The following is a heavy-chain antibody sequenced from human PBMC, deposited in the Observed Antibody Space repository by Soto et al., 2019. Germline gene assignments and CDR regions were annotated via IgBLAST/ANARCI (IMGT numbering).Heavy chain of an antibody. CDR2: ISGSGGST. CDR1: GFTFSSYA. D-gene: IGHD3-3*01. Sequence: GGSLRLSCAASGFTFSSYAMSWVRQAPGKGLEWVSAISGSGGSTYYVDSVKGRFTISRDNSKNTLYLQMNSLRVEDTAVYYCAKYRGRYDFAVDYWAQGTLVTVSS. V-gene: IGHV3-23*01. CDR3: AKYRGRYDFAVDY. J-gene: IGHJ4*02.